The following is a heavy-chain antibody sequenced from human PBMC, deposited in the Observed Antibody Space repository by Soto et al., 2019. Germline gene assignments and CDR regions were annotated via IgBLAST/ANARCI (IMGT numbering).Heavy chain of an antibody. Sequence: GESLKISCKGSGYSFTSYWIGWVRQMAGKGLEWMGIIYPGDSDTRYSPSFQGQVTISADKYISTAYLQWSSLKASDTAMYYCASWGAAPFPQVDRWGHGTRVTVSS. D-gene: IGHD7-27*01. J-gene: IGHJ5*02. CDR2: IYPGDSDT. V-gene: IGHV5-51*01. CDR1: GYSFTSYW. CDR3: ASWGAAPFPQVDR.